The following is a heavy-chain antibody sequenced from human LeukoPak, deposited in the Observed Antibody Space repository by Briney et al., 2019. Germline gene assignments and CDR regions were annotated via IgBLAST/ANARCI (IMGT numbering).Heavy chain of an antibody. J-gene: IGHJ4*02. CDR2: INSDGTST. V-gene: IGHV3-74*01. D-gene: IGHD3-3*01. CDR3: ARVYYDFWSGYLSYPTPDY. CDR1: GFTFSSHW. Sequence: GGSLRLSCAASGFTFSSHWMYWVRQAPGKGLVLVSRINSDGTSTTYADSVKGRYTISRDNAKNTLYLQMNSLRAEDTAVYYCARVYYDFWSGYLSYPTPDYWGQGTLVTVSS.